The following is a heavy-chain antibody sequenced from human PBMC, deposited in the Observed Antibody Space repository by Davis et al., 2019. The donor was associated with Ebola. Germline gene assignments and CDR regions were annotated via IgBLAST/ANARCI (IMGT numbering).Heavy chain of an antibody. D-gene: IGHD3-16*01. Sequence: PSETLSLTCAVSRGSISSHFWSWIRQSPGQGLEWIGSIFYTGSTNLNPSLRSRVTLSVDRPKNQLSLNLTSVTAADTAVYFCARQPRSTRSPEYYHGLDVWGQGTTVVVSS. CDR3: ARQPRSTRSPEYYHGLDV. V-gene: IGHV4-59*11. J-gene: IGHJ6*02. CDR2: IFYTGST. CDR1: RGSISSHF.